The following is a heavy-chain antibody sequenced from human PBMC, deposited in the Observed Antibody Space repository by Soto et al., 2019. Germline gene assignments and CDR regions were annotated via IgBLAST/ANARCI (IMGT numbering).Heavy chain of an antibody. J-gene: IGHJ4*02. V-gene: IGHV1-2*04. D-gene: IGHD2-8*01. CDR2: INPNSGGT. CDR3: ARGSLLGYCTNGVCYRIDY. CDR1: GYTFTGNY. Sequence: ASVKVSCKASGYTFTGNYMNWVRQAPGQGLEWMGWINPNSGGTNYARKFQGWVTMSRDTSISTAYMELSRLRSDDTAVYYCARGSLLGYCTNGVCYRIDYWGKGTLVTVSS.